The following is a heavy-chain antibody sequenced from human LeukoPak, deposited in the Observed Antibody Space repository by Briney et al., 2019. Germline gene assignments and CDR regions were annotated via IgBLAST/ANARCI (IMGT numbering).Heavy chain of an antibody. D-gene: IGHD3-3*01. CDR1: GGSISSYY. V-gene: IGHV4-59*01. CDR3: ARVITIFGVVVLTGAFDI. J-gene: IGHJ3*02. Sequence: SETLSLTCTVSGGSISSYYWNWIRQPPGKGLEWIGYISNSGSTKYNPSLKSRVTISIDTSKNQFSLKLSSVTAADTAVYYCARVITIFGVVVLTGAFDIWGQGTMVTVSS. CDR2: ISNSGST.